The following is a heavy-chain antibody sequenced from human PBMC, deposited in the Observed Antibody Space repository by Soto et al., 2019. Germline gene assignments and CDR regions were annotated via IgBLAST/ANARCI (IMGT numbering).Heavy chain of an antibody. CDR3: ARHGVWCFDF. Sequence: EMQLVESGGALVQPGGSLRLSCAASGFTFSSSWMAWVRQAPGKGLEWVANINPEGSAEYYVDSVKGRFTISRDNAKNSLYLQMNSLRLEDTALYYCARHGVWCFDFWGQGPLVSISS. V-gene: IGHV3-7*02. D-gene: IGHD2-8*02. CDR1: GFTFSSSW. J-gene: IGHJ4*02. CDR2: INPEGSAE.